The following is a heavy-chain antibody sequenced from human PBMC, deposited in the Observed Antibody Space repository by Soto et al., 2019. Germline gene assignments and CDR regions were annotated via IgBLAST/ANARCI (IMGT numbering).Heavy chain of an antibody. D-gene: IGHD2-21*02. J-gene: IGHJ5*01. CDR2: IGTLRDT. CDR1: GFTFKTYD. CDR3: ARGRSNDFSSSPPPRLDS. Sequence: FRLSCVASGFTFKTYDMYWVRQVPGQGLEWVAGIGTLRDTFYSAAVAGRFIVSRENGRNSVYLQLNSPRVGDSGIYFCARGRSNDFSSSPPPRLDSWCRGTWVTVSS. V-gene: IGHV3-13*01.